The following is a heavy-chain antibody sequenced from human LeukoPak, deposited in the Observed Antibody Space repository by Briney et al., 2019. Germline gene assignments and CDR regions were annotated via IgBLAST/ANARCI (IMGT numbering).Heavy chain of an antibody. J-gene: IGHJ4*02. Sequence: KPSETLSLTCTVSGGSISTYYWTWIRQPPGKGLEWIGFISYSGSTNSNPSLKSRVTISVDTSKNQFSLNLRSVTGADTAVYYCARGGPGTGYHYYLDYWGQGTLVTVSS. V-gene: IGHV4-59*01. CDR3: ARGGPGTGYHYYLDY. D-gene: IGHD3-9*01. CDR2: ISYSGST. CDR1: GGSISTYY.